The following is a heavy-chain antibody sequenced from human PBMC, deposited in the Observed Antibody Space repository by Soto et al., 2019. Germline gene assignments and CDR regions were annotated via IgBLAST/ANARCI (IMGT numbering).Heavy chain of an antibody. Sequence: QVQLVQSGAEVKKPGASVKVSCKTSGYTFSNYPVHWVRQAPGQRLEWMGWINAGNGDTKYSQKFQGGVTITRDTSASTAYMEVSSLRSEDTAVYYCALAMLRVIIVFDYWGQGTLVTVSS. CDR2: INAGNGDT. CDR1: GYTFSNYP. D-gene: IGHD3-10*01. J-gene: IGHJ4*02. V-gene: IGHV1-3*01. CDR3: ALAMLRVIIVFDY.